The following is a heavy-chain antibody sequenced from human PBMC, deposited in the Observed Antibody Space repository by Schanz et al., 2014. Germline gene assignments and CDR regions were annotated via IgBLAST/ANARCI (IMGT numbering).Heavy chain of an antibody. V-gene: IGHV3-48*01. CDR3: VRDSFFAFDY. D-gene: IGHD3-3*01. Sequence: EVQLVESGGGLIQPGGSLRLSCAASGFGFSSYSMNWVRQAPGKGLEWVSYIGSSSSRIDHADSVKGRFTMSRDNAKNSVFLQMNSLRAEDTAVYYCVRDSFFAFDYWGQGTLVTVSS. CDR2: IGSSSSRI. J-gene: IGHJ4*02. CDR1: GFGFSSYS.